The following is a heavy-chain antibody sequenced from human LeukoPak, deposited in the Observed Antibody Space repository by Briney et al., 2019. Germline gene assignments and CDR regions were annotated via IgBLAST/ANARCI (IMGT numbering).Heavy chain of an antibody. CDR2: IYYSGTT. CDR3: ARDRWFDP. V-gene: IGHV4-59*01. Sequence: SETLSLTCTVSGGSISSYYWSWIRQPPGKGLDRIGYIYYSGTTNYNPSLKSRVTISLDTSKNQFSLKLTSVTAADTAMYYCARDRWFDPWGQGTLVTVSS. J-gene: IGHJ5*02. CDR1: GGSISSYY.